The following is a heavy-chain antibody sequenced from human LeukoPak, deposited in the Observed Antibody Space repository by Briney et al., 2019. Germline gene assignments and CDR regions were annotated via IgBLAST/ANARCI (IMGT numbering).Heavy chain of an antibody. J-gene: IGHJ5*02. Sequence: ASVKVSCKASGYTFTNYGISWVRQAPGKGLEWMGWISAYNGNTNYAQEFQGRVTMTTDTSTSTAYMELRSLSSDDTAVYHCARDNHRGSWSWFDPWGQGTLVTASS. CDR1: GYTFTNYG. CDR3: ARDNHRGSWSWFDP. D-gene: IGHD2-15*01. CDR2: ISAYNGNT. V-gene: IGHV1-18*01.